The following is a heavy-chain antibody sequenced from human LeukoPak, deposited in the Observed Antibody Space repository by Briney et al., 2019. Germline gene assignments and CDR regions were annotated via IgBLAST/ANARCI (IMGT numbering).Heavy chain of an antibody. Sequence: GSSVKVSCKASGGTFSTYAISWVRQAPGQGLEWMGGIIPILGTAKYPQKLQGRVTMTTDTSTSTAYMDLRSLRSDDTAVYYCARERSGWFFSNWGQGTLVTVSS. D-gene: IGHD6-19*01. J-gene: IGHJ4*02. CDR1: GGTFSTYA. CDR3: ARERSGWFFSN. V-gene: IGHV1-69*05. CDR2: IIPILGTA.